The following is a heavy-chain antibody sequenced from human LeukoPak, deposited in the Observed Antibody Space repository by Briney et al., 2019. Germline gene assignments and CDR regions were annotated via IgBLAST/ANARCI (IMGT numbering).Heavy chain of an antibody. CDR3: ARARIVVVVAATQGYFDL. CDR2: FDPEDDET. CDR1: GYTLSELS. D-gene: IGHD2-15*01. J-gene: IGHJ2*01. Sequence: ASVKVSCKVSGYTLSELSMHWVRQAPGKGLEWMGGFDPEDDETIYAQKFQGRVTVPEDTSTDTAYMELSRLRSEDTAVYYCARARIVVVVAATQGYFDLWGRGTLVTVSS. V-gene: IGHV1-24*01.